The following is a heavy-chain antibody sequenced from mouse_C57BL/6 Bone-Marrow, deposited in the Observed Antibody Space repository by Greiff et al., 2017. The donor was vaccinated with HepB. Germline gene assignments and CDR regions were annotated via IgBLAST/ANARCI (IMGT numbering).Heavy chain of an antibody. Sequence: QVQLQQPGAELVKPGASVKLSCKASGYTFTSYWMHWVKQRNGRGLEWIGRIDPNSGGTKYNEKFKSKATLTVDKPSSTAYMQLSSLTSEDSAVYDCSRSSEEGVYYAMDYWGQGTSVTVSS. CDR3: SRSSEEGVYYAMDY. CDR2: IDPNSGGT. CDR1: GYTFTSYW. V-gene: IGHV1-72*01. J-gene: IGHJ4*01.